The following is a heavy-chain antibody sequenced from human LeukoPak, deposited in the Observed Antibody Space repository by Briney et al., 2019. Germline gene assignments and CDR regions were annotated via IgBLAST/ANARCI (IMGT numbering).Heavy chain of an antibody. CDR2: IYYGGST. CDR3: ARSRWSYRGPDY. Sequence: PSQTLSLTCTVSGGSISSGGYYWSWIRQHPGKGLEWIGYIYYGGSTNYNPSLKSRVTLSIDTSKNQFSLKLSSVTAADTAAYYCARSRWSYRGPDYWGQGTLVTVSS. J-gene: IGHJ4*02. D-gene: IGHD3-16*02. CDR1: GGSISSGGYY. V-gene: IGHV4-61*08.